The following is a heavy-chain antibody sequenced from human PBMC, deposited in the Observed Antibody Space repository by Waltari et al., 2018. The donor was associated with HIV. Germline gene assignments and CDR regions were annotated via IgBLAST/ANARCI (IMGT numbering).Heavy chain of an antibody. V-gene: IGHV3-49*04. Sequence: EVNLVESGGGVVEPGQSLRLSCKGSGFIYGDYAFNWVRQAPGKGPERVGFIRKKTFGETTEYGASVRGRCSVSRDDAKSVAHLVMDNLLPQDTATYYCTREVFPDLKALMGHFDAWGHGRLVT. J-gene: IGHJ4*01. CDR2: IRKKTFGETT. D-gene: IGHD2-8*01. CDR3: TREVFPDLKALMGHFDA. CDR1: GFIYGDYA.